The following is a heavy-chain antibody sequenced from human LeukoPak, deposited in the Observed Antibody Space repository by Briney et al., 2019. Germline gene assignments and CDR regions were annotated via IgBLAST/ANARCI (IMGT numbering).Heavy chain of an antibody. D-gene: IGHD6-19*01. J-gene: IGHJ2*01. CDR3: ARGHRHTAWSSGWYYWYFDL. CDR2: IYYSGST. V-gene: IGHV4-59*01. Sequence: SVTLALTCTVSGGSISSYYWSWIRQPPGKGLEWIGYIYYSGSTNYNPSLKSRVTISVDTSKNQFSLKLSSVTAADTAVYYCARGHRHTAWSSGWYYWYFDLWGRGTLVTVSS. CDR1: GGSISSYY.